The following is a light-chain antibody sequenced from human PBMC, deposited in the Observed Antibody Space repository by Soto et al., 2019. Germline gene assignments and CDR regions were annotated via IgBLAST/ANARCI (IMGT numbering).Light chain of an antibody. CDR1: NSNIGTNT. V-gene: IGLV1-44*01. Sequence: QLVLTQPPSASGTPGQRVTISCSGSNSNIGTNTVYWYQQFPGTAPKLLIYSNNERPSGVPDRFSGSKSGTSASLAISGLQSEDEADYNCASWDDNLTVLFGGGTKLTVL. J-gene: IGLJ2*01. CDR3: ASWDDNLTVL. CDR2: SNN.